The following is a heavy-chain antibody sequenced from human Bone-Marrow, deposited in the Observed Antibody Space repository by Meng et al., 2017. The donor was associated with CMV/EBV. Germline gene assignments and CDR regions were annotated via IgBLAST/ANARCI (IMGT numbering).Heavy chain of an antibody. J-gene: IGHJ4*02. CDR2: INQNGSEK. Sequence: GGSLRLSCAASGFTFSSYWMSWVRQAPGKGLEWVANINQNGSEKYYVDSVQGRFTISRDNSKNTLYLQMNSLRAEDTAVYYCAKDPHYDFWSGYATLWGPGKLVTGAS. V-gene: IGHV3-7*01. CDR1: GFTFSSYW. D-gene: IGHD3-3*01. CDR3: AKDPHYDFWSGYATL.